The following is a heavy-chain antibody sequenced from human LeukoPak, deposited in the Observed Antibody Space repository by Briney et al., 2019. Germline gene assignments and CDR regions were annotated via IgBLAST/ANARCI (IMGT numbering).Heavy chain of an antibody. V-gene: IGHV1-46*01. CDR2: INPSGGST. Sequence: ASVKVSCKASGYTFTSYYMHWVRQAPGQGLEWMGIINPSGGSTTYAQKFQGRVTMTRDTSISTAYMELSRLRSDDTAVYYCARDLRTYFDYWGQGTLVTVSS. CDR1: GYTFTSYY. CDR3: ARDLRTYFDY. J-gene: IGHJ4*02. D-gene: IGHD1-1*01.